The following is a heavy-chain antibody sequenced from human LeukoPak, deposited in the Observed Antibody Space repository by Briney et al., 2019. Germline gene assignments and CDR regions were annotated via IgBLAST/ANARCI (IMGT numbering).Heavy chain of an antibody. CDR3: ARQSYYYVAPFDY. CDR1: GGSISSSSYY. V-gene: IGHV4-39*01. D-gene: IGHD3-10*02. Sequence: PSETLSLTCTVSGGSISSSSYYWGWIRQPPGKGLEWIGGIYYSGSTYYNPSLKSRVTISVDTSKNQFSLKLSSVTAADTAVYYCARQSYYYVAPFDYWDQGTLVTVSS. J-gene: IGHJ4*02. CDR2: IYYSGST.